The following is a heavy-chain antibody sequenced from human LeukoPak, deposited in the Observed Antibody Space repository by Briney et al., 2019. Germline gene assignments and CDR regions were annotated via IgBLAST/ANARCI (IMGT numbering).Heavy chain of an antibody. CDR3: ASWYNWNDGGYFDY. CDR1: GYTFTSYA. CDR2: INTNTGNP. J-gene: IGHJ4*02. Sequence: ASVKVSCKASGYTFTSYAMNWVRQAPGQGLEWMGWINTNTGNPTYAQGSTGRFVFSLDTSVSTAYLQISSLKAEDTAVYYCASWYNWNDGGYFDYWGQGTLVTVSS. V-gene: IGHV7-4-1*02. D-gene: IGHD1-20*01.